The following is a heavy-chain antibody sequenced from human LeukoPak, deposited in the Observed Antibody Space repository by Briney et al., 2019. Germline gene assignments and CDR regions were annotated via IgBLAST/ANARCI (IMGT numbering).Heavy chain of an antibody. D-gene: IGHD6-19*01. CDR3: ARVGNGCLDY. CDR2: IYYSGST. CDR1: GGSIISRSYY. Sequence: SETLSLTCTVSGGSIISRSYYWGWIRQPPGKGLEWIGSIYYSGSTYYNPSLKSRVTISVDTSKNQFSLKLSSVTAADTAVYYCARVGNGCLDYWGQGTLVTVSS. V-gene: IGHV4-39*02. J-gene: IGHJ4*02.